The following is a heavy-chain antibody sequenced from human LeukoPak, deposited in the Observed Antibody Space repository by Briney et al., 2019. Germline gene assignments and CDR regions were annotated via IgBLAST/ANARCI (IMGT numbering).Heavy chain of an antibody. D-gene: IGHD3-22*01. J-gene: IGHJ4*02. V-gene: IGHV1-46*01. Sequence: ASAKVSCKASGYTFTSYYMHWVRQAPGQGLEWMGIINPSGGSTSYAQKFQGRVTMTRDTSTSTVYMELSSLRSEDTAVYYCARDYPYYYDSSGLDYWGQGTLVTVSS. CDR3: ARDYPYYYDSSGLDY. CDR1: GYTFTSYY. CDR2: INPSGGST.